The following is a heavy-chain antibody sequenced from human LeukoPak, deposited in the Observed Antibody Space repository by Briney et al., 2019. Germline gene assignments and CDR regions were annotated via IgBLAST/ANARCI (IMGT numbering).Heavy chain of an antibody. Sequence: PGGSLRLSCVASGFTFSSYTMSWGRQAPGQGLEWVSALNAGGGSTHYADSVRGRFTISRDNSKNTLYLQMNSLRAEDTAVYYCASPVRDRYCSGGSCYSPFDFWGQGNLVTVSS. CDR2: LNAGGGST. CDR1: GFTFSSYT. V-gene: IGHV3-23*01. CDR3: ASPVRDRYCSGGSCYSPFDF. D-gene: IGHD2-15*01. J-gene: IGHJ4*02.